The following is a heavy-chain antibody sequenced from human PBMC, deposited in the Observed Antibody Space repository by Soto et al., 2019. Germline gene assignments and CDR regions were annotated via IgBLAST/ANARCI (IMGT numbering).Heavy chain of an antibody. V-gene: IGHV7-4-1*01. CDR1: GYTFTTQA. CDR3: ARGNGYCSDSRCHFDY. CDR2: INTNTGKS. J-gene: IGHJ4*02. Sequence: GASVKVSCKASGYTFTTQAMNWVRQAPGQGLEWMGWINTNTGKSTYAQGFTGRLVFSLDSSVSTAYLQIYSLKAEDTAVYYCARGNGYCSDSRCHFDYWGQGTLVTVSS. D-gene: IGHD2-15*01.